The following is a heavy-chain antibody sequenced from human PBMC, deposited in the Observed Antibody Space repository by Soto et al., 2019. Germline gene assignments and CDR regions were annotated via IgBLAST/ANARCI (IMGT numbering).Heavy chain of an antibody. D-gene: IGHD5-12*01. CDR1: GYTFTSYD. Sequence: GASVKVSCKASGYTFTSYDVNWVRQAPGQGLEWLGWMNPYSDNTGYAQGFQGRVTMTRNTSISTAYMELTGLGSQDTAVYYCARGPRGFHDFDYWGQGTLVTVSS. CDR3: ARGPRGFHDFDY. CDR2: MNPYSDNT. V-gene: IGHV1-8*01. J-gene: IGHJ4*02.